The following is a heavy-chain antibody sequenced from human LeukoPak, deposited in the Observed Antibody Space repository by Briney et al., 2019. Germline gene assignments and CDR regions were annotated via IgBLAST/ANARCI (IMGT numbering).Heavy chain of an antibody. V-gene: IGHV3-23*01. Sequence: GGSLRLSCAASGCTFSSYAMSWVRQARGKGLEGVSAISGSGRSTYHPDAVKGRFTISRAKFKNTVYLQMHSLRAEDTAVYYCAKDPQVTVSGRFDPWGQGTLVTVSS. J-gene: IGHJ5*02. CDR2: ISGSGRST. CDR1: GCTFSSYA. CDR3: AKDPQVTVSGRFDP. D-gene: IGHD4-17*01.